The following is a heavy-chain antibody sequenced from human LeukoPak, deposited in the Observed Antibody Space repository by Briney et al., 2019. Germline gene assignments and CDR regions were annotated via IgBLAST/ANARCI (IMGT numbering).Heavy chain of an antibody. D-gene: IGHD2-2*02. V-gene: IGHV1-18*01. CDR3: ARDLRYCSSTSCYKSRVFGGY. Sequence: GASVKVSCKASGYTFTSYGISWVRQAPGQGLEWMGWISAYNGNTNYAQKLQGRVTMTTDTSTSTAYMELRSLRSDDTAVYYCARDLRYCSSTSCYKSRVFGGYWGQGTLVTVSS. CDR1: GYTFTSYG. J-gene: IGHJ4*02. CDR2: ISAYNGNT.